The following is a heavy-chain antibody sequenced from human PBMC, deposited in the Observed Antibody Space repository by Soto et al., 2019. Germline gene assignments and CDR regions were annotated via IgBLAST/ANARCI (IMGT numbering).Heavy chain of an antibody. D-gene: IGHD6-19*01. CDR3: ARDHLGIAAGDFDL. J-gene: IGHJ4*02. CDR1: GFTFSSYA. V-gene: IGHV3-30*03. Sequence: PGGSLRLSCAASGFTFSSYAMSWVRQAPGKGLEWVAVISYDGSNKYYADSVKGRFTISRDDAKKSLFLQMNSLRADDTAVYYCARDHLGIAAGDFDLWGQGTLVTVSS. CDR2: ISYDGSNK.